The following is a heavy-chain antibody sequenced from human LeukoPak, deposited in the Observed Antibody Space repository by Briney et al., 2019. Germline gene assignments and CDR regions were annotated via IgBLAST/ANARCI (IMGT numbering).Heavy chain of an antibody. V-gene: IGHV4-39*01. CDR2: IHYSGST. J-gene: IGHJ5*02. CDR3: VRHEHNPQFDP. Sequence: SETLSLTCTVSGCSISSSNFYWGWIRQPPGKGLEWIGSIHYSGSTYYNPSLKSRVTISVDTSKNQFSLKLSSVTAADTAVYYCVRHEHNPQFDPWGQGTLVNVSS. D-gene: IGHD1-14*01. CDR1: GCSISSSNFY.